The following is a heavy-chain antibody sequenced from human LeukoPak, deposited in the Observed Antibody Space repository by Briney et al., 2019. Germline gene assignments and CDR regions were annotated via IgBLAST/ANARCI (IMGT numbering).Heavy chain of an antibody. CDR2: VNPDGSST. V-gene: IGHV3-74*01. CDR3: ARAGFEY. CDR1: GFTFSSYW. Sequence: GGSLRLSCAGSGFTFSSYWMHWVRQAPGKGLMWVSRVNPDGSSTNYADSVKGRFTISRDNAKNTLYLQMNSLRAEDTAVYYCARAGFEYWGQGTLVTVSS. J-gene: IGHJ4*02.